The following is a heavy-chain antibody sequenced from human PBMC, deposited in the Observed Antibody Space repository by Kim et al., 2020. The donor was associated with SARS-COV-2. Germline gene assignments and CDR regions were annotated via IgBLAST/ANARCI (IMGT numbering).Heavy chain of an antibody. CDR1: GFTFSSYA. V-gene: IGHV3-30*04. J-gene: IGHJ6*02. Sequence: GGSLRRSCAASGFTFSSYAMHWVRQAPGKGLEWVAVISYDGSNKYYADSVKGRFTISRDNSKNTLYLQMNSLRAEDTAVYYCARVGATGSDYYYYGMDVWGQGTTVTVSS. CDR3: ARVGATGSDYYYYGMDV. D-gene: IGHD1-26*01. CDR2: ISYDGSNK.